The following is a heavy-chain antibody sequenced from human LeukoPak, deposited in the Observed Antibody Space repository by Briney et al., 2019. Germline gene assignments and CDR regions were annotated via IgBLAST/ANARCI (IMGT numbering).Heavy chain of an antibody. CDR1: GFTFTTYW. D-gene: IGHD1-26*01. CDR3: AREKWRPSGRWEPLDY. CDR2: IKEDGSEK. V-gene: IGHV3-7*01. J-gene: IGHJ4*02. Sequence: GGSLRLSCAASGFTFTTYWMTWVRRAPRKGLEWVANIKEDGSEKYYVDSVKGRFAISRDSAKNSVYLQMNSLRVEDTAVYYCAREKWRPSGRWEPLDYWGQGTLVTVSS.